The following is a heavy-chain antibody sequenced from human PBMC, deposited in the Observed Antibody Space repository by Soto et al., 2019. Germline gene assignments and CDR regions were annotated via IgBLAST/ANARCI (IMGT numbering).Heavy chain of an antibody. CDR1: GGTFSSYT. V-gene: IGHV1-69*02. J-gene: IGHJ4*02. Sequence: QVQLVQSGAEVKKPGSSVKVSCKASGGTFSSYTISWVRQAPGQGLEWMGRIIPILGIANYAQKFQGRVTITADKSTSTAYMELSSLRSEDPAVYYCAFGRDGYKVDYWGQGTLVTVSS. CDR3: AFGRDGYKVDY. D-gene: IGHD5-12*01. CDR2: IIPILGIA.